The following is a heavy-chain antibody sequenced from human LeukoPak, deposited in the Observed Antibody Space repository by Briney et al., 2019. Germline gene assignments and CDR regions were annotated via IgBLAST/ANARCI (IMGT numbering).Heavy chain of an antibody. D-gene: IGHD6-13*01. CDR1: GFTFDDYA. Sequence: GRSLRLSCAASGFTFDDYAMHWVRQAPGKGLEWVSGISWNSGSIGYADSVRGRFTISRDNSKNALYLQMNSLRAEDTAVYYCAKDLSYSSTWRTADYWGQGTLVTVSS. CDR3: AKDLSYSSTWRTADY. J-gene: IGHJ4*02. V-gene: IGHV3-9*01. CDR2: ISWNSGSI.